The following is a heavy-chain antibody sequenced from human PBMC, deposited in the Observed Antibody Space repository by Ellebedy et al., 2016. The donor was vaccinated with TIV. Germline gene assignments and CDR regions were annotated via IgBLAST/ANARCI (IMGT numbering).Heavy chain of an antibody. CDR1: GFTFSSYG. CDR2: IWSDGTTK. Sequence: GGSLRLXXAASGFTFSSYGMHWVRQAPGKGLEWVAVIWSDGTTKYYSDSVKGRFTISRDNSKNTLYQQMNSLRAEDTAVYYCAREIIYGGYYFDYWGQGTLVTVSS. J-gene: IGHJ4*02. D-gene: IGHD4-23*01. CDR3: AREIIYGGYYFDY. V-gene: IGHV3-33*01.